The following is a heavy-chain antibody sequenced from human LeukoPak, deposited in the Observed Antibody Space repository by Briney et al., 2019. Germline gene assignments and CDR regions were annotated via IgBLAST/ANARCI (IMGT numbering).Heavy chain of an antibody. Sequence: GGSLRLSCAASGFTFSSYAMSWVRQAPGKGLEWVSAISNNGGYTYYADSVQGRFTISRDNSKSTLCLQMNSLRAEDTAVYYCATSWGPDTSAFRWGRDGMDVWGQGTTVIVS. D-gene: IGHD3-16*01. CDR1: GFTFSSYA. V-gene: IGHV3-23*01. CDR3: ATSWGPDTSAFRWGRDGMDV. J-gene: IGHJ6*02. CDR2: ISNNGGYT.